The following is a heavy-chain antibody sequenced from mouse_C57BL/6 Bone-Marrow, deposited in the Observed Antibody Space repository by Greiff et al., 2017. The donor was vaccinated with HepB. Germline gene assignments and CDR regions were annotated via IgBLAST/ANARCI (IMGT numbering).Heavy chain of an antibody. CDR3: ARDGYSLYWYFDV. D-gene: IGHD2-3*01. Sequence: QVQLQQPGAELVMPGASVKLSCKASGYTFTSYWMHWVKQRPGQGLEWIGEIDPSDSYTNYNQKFKGKSTLTVDKSSSTAYMQLSSLTSEDSAVYYCARDGYSLYWYFDVWGTGTTVTVSS. CDR2: IDPSDSYT. V-gene: IGHV1-69*01. CDR1: GYTFTSYW. J-gene: IGHJ1*03.